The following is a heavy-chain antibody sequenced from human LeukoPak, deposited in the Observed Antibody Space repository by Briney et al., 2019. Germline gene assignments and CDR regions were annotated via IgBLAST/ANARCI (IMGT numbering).Heavy chain of an antibody. CDR2: IIPIFGTA. CDR3: AKQGPIVATYFDY. V-gene: IGHV1-69*01. J-gene: IGHJ4*02. Sequence: ASVKVSCKASGGTFSSYAISWVRQAPGQGLEWMGGIIPIFGTANYAQKFQGRVTITADESTSTAYMELSSLRSEDTAVYYCAKQGPIVATYFDYWGQGTLVTVSS. CDR1: GGTFSSYA. D-gene: IGHD5-12*01.